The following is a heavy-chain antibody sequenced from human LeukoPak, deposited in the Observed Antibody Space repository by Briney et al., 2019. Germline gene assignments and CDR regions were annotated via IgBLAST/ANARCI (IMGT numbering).Heavy chain of an antibody. J-gene: IGHJ5*02. CDR1: GGSISSYY. CDR2: IYYSGST. Sequence: PSETLSLTCTVSGGSISSYYWSWIRQPPGKGLEWIGYIYYSGSTNYNPSLKSRVTISVDTSKNQFSLKLSSVTAADTAVYYCAGDEPTSYSSSWYGGGFDPWGQGTLVTVSS. V-gene: IGHV4-59*01. CDR3: AGDEPTSYSSSWYGGGFDP. D-gene: IGHD6-13*01.